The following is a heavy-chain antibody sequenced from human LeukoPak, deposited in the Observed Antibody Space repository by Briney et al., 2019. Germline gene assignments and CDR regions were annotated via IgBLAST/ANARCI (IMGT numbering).Heavy chain of an antibody. V-gene: IGHV3-23*01. CDR2: ISGSGGST. D-gene: IGHD3-10*01. CDR1: GFTFSSYA. Sequence: GSLRLSCAASGFTFSSYAMSWVRQAPGKGLEWASAISGSGGSTYYADSVKGRFTISRDNSKNTLYLQMNSLRAEDTAVYYCARGDYGSGSYSPFDPWGQGTLVTVSS. J-gene: IGHJ5*02. CDR3: ARGDYGSGSYSPFDP.